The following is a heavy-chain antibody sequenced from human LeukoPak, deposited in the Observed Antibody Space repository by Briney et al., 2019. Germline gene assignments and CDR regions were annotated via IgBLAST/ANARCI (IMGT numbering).Heavy chain of an antibody. CDR2: IYSGGST. D-gene: IGHD2-8*01. CDR1: GFTVSSNY. CDR3: ARVALGYCTNGVCYPFDY. J-gene: IGHJ4*02. V-gene: IGHV3-53*01. Sequence: GXXLRLSCAASGFTVSSNYMSWVSQAPGKGLEWVSVIYSGGSTYYSDSVKGRFTISRDNSKNTLYLQMNSLRAEDTAVYYCARVALGYCTNGVCYPFDYWGQGTLVTVSS.